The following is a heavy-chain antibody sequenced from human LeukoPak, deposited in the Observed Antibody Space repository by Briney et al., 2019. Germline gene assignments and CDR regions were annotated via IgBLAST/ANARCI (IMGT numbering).Heavy chain of an antibody. CDR2: IYYSGST. Sequence: SETLSLTCTVSGGSISSGGYYWSWIRQHPGKGLEWIGYIYYSGSTYYNPSLKSRVTISVDTSKNQFSLKLSSVTAADTAVYYCARHSIVVVVAATRPFDYWGQGTLVTVSS. CDR1: GGSISSGGYY. V-gene: IGHV4-39*01. J-gene: IGHJ4*02. CDR3: ARHSIVVVVAATRPFDY. D-gene: IGHD2-15*01.